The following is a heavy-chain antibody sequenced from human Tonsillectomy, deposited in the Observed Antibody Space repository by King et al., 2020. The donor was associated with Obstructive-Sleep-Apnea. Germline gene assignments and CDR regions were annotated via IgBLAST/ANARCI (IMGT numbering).Heavy chain of an antibody. D-gene: IGHD2-15*01. CDR3: ARAEATGYCSGGSCSYFVYFQH. J-gene: IGHJ1*01. CDR1: GGSISSNTYS. V-gene: IGHV4-39*07. CDR2: IYYSGST. Sequence: QLQESGPGLVKPSETLSLICSVSGGSISSNTYSWGWIRQPPGKGLEWIGTIYYSGSTYYNPSLKSRVTISVDASKNQFSLKLNSVTAAATAVYYWARAEATGYCSGGSCSYFVYFQHWGQGTLVTVSS.